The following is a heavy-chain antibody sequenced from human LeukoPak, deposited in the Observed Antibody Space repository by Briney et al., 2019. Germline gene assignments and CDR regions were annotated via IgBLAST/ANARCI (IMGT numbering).Heavy chain of an antibody. CDR1: GGSISSSSYY. V-gene: IGHV4-39*01. CDR3: ARLNQWELLFDY. Sequence: SETLSLTCTVSGGSISSSSYYWGLIRQPPGKGLEWIGSIYYSGSTYYNPSLKSRVTISVDTSKNQFSLKLSSVTAADTAVYYCARLNQWELLFDYWGQGTLVTVSS. CDR2: IYYSGST. D-gene: IGHD1-26*01. J-gene: IGHJ4*02.